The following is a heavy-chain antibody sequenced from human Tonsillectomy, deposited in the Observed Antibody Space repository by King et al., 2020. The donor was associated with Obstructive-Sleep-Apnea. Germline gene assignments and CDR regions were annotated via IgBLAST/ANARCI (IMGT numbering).Heavy chain of an antibody. Sequence: QVQLQESGPGLVKPSQTLSLTCAVSGGSISSGGYSWSWIRQPPGKGLEWIGYIYYSGSTYYNPSLKSRVTISVDTSKNQFSLKLGSVTAADTAVYYCARGYCTNGVCYPSPFQHWGQGTLVTVSS. CDR1: GGSISSGGYS. CDR2: IYYSGST. CDR3: ARGYCTNGVCYPSPFQH. V-gene: IGHV4-30-4*07. J-gene: IGHJ1*01. D-gene: IGHD2-8*01.